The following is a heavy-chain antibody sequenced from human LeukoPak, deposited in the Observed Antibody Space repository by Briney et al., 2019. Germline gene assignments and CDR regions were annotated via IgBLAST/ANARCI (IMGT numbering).Heavy chain of an antibody. J-gene: IGHJ4*01. Sequence: ETLSLTCAVYGGSFSGYYWSWIRQPPGKGLEWVSGINWNGGSTGYADSVKGRFTISRDNAKNSLYLQMNSLRAEDTALYYCARVGMFGXXXYWGXXTLXTVSS. D-gene: IGHD3-10*02. CDR2: INWNGGST. CDR1: GGSFSGYY. CDR3: ARVGMFGXXXY. V-gene: IGHV3-20*04.